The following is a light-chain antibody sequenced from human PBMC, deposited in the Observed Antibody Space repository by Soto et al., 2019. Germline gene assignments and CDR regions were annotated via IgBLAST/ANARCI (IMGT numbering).Light chain of an antibody. CDR2: GAS. J-gene: IGKJ2*01. CDR3: QQYGTSPYT. Sequence: EIVLTQSPGTLSLSLGDRATLSCRASQSLSSSYLAWYQQKPGQAPRLLIYGASSRATGIPDRFSGSGSGTDFTLTISRLEPEDFAVYYCQQYGTSPYTFGQGTNLEIK. V-gene: IGKV3-20*01. CDR1: QSLSSSY.